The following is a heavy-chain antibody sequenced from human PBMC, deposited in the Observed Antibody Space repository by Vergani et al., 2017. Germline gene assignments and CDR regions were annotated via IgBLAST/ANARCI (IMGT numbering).Heavy chain of an antibody. J-gene: IGHJ4*02. D-gene: IGHD3-10*01. CDR2: ISYDGSNK. Sequence: QVQLVESGGGVVQPGRSLRLSCAASGFTFSSYAMHCVRQAPGKGLEWVAVISYDGSNKYYADSVKGRITISRDNSKNTLYLQMNSMRAEDTAVYYCARGSYYGSGRGYFDYWGQGTLVTVSS. CDR3: ARGSYYGSGRGYFDY. CDR1: GFTFSSYA. V-gene: IGHV3-30-3*01.